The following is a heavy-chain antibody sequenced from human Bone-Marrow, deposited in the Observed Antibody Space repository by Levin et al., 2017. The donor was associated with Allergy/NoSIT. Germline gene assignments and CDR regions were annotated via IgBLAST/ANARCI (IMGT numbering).Heavy chain of an antibody. J-gene: IGHJ4*02. Sequence: PRASVKVSCKASGYTFSDYGISWVRQAPGQGPEWLGWISGYSRKTNYAQKFQGRVTMTRDTSTTTAYMELTNLRSDDTGVYYCARIWTDFYGSGSYRSDYWGQGTLVTVSS. CDR2: ISGYSRKT. D-gene: IGHD3-10*01. CDR3: ARIWTDFYGSGSYRSDY. CDR1: GYTFSDYG. V-gene: IGHV1-18*04.